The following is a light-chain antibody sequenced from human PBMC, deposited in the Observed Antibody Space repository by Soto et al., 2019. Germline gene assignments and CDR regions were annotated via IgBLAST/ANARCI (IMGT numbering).Light chain of an antibody. J-gene: IGLJ1*01. V-gene: IGLV2-14*01. Sequence: SVLTQPASVSGSPGQSITISCTGTSSDVGGYNYVSWYQQHPGKAPKLMIHEVSNRPSGVSNRFSGSKSGNTASLTISGLQAEDEADYYCSSFTSSRAYVFGTGTKVTVL. CDR1: SSDVGGYNY. CDR2: EVS. CDR3: SSFTSSRAYV.